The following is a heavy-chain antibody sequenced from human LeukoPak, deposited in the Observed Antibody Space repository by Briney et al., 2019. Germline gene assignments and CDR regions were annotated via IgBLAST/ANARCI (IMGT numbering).Heavy chain of an antibody. CDR2: IRQDDSEK. Sequence: GGSLRLSCSASGFSFSDYWMMWVRQAPGKGLEWVGNIRQDDSEKNYVDSVKGRFTISRDNAKFSLYLQMNSLRAEDTAIYYCATDRKVGTWDPRFNYWGQGTLVTVSS. CDR3: ATDRKVGTWDPRFNY. J-gene: IGHJ4*02. CDR1: GFSFSDYW. D-gene: IGHD4-23*01. V-gene: IGHV3-7*01.